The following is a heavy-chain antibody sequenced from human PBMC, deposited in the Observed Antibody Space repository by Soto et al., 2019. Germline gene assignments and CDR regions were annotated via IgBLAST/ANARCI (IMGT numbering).Heavy chain of an antibody. V-gene: IGHV3-9*01. Sequence: GGSLRLSCAASGFTFDDYAMHWVRQAPGKGLEWVSGISWNSGSIGYADSVKGRFTISRDNAKNPLYLQMNSLRAEDTALYYCAKDPYDSSGYPYYFDYWGQGTLVTVSS. D-gene: IGHD3-22*01. J-gene: IGHJ4*02. CDR1: GFTFDDYA. CDR3: AKDPYDSSGYPYYFDY. CDR2: ISWNSGSI.